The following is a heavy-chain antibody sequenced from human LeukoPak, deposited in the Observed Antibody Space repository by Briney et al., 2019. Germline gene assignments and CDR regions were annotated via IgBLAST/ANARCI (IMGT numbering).Heavy chain of an antibody. J-gene: IGHJ4*02. CDR1: GFTFSSYA. CDR2: ISGSGGST. Sequence: GGSLRLSCAASGFTFSSYAMSWVRQAPGKGLEWVSAISGSGGSTYYADSVKGRFTISRDNSKNTLYLQMNSLRAEDKAVKYCAKELLYYDIAPFDYWGQGTLVTVSS. D-gene: IGHD3-9*01. V-gene: IGHV3-23*01. CDR3: AKELLYYDIAPFDY.